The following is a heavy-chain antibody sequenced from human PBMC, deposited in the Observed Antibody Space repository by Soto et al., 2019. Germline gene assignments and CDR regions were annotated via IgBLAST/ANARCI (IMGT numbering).Heavy chain of an antibody. CDR2: INHSGST. J-gene: IGHJ4*02. V-gene: IGHV4-34*01. CDR3: AGAPPPVTVAGTWYYFDY. Sequence: QVQLQQWGAGLLKPSETLSLTCAVYGGSFSGYYWSWIRQPPGKGLEWIGEINHSGSTNYNPSLKGRVTRSVATSKNQFSLKLSPVTAADRAVYSCAGAPPPVTVAGTWYYFDYWGQGTLVTVSS. D-gene: IGHD6-19*01. CDR1: GGSFSGYY.